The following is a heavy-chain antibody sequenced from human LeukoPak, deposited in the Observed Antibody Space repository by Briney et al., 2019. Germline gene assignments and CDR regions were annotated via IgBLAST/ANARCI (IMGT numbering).Heavy chain of an antibody. Sequence: GGSLRLSCAASGFTVSSNYMSWVRQAPGKGLEWVSVIYSGGSTYYADSVKGRFTISRDNSKNTLYLQMNSLRAEDTAVYYCARDPHGQLERRGYWGPGTLVTVSS. CDR1: GFTVSSNY. D-gene: IGHD1-1*01. CDR3: ARDPHGQLERRGY. J-gene: IGHJ4*02. V-gene: IGHV3-53*01. CDR2: IYSGGST.